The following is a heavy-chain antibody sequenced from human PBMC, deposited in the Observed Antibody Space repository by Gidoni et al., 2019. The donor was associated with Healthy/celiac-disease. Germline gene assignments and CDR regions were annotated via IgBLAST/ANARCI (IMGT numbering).Heavy chain of an antibody. CDR1: GFTFSSYA. J-gene: IGHJ4*02. Sequence: EVQLLESGGGLVQPGGSLRLSCAASGFTFSSYAMSWVRQAPGKGLECVSAISGSGGSTYYADSVKGRFTISRDNSKNTLYLQMNSLRAEDTAVYYCARRYNWNDGELGYWGQGTLVTVSS. CDR3: ARRYNWNDGELGY. D-gene: IGHD1-20*01. CDR2: ISGSGGST. V-gene: IGHV3-23*01.